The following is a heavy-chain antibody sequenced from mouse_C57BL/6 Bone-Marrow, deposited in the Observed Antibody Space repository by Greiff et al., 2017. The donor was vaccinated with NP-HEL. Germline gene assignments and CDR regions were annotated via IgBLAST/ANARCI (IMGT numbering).Heavy chain of an antibody. J-gene: IGHJ4*01. V-gene: IGHV5-16*01. CDR1: GFTFSDYY. CDR2: INYDGSST. Sequence: EVQLVESEGGLVQPGSSMKLSCTASGFTFSDYYMAWVRQVPETGLEWVANINYDGSSTYYLDSLKSRFIISRDNAKNILYLQMSSLKSEDTATYYCARFDGYYYYYAMDYWGQGTSVTVSS. D-gene: IGHD2-3*01. CDR3: ARFDGYYYYYAMDY.